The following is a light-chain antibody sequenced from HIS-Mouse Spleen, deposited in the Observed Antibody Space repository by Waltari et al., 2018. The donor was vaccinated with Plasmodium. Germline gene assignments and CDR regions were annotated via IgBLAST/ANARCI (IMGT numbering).Light chain of an antibody. CDR1: QSVSSN. CDR3: QQYNNWSFT. V-gene: IGKV3-15*01. Sequence: EIVMTQSPATLSVSPGERATLSCRASQSVSSNLAGYQQTPGQAPRLLIYGASTRATGIPARFSGSGSGTEFTLTISSLQSEDFAVYYCQQYNNWSFTFGPGTKVDIK. J-gene: IGKJ3*01. CDR2: GAS.